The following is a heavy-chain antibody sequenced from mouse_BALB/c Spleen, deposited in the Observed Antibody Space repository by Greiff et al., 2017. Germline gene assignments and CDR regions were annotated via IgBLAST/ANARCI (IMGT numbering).Heavy chain of an antibody. D-gene: IGHD2-4*01. CDR2: INPSSGYT. V-gene: IGHV1-4*01. J-gene: IGHJ2*01. Sequence: QVHVKQSGAELARPGASVKMSCKASGYTFTSYTMHWVKQRPGQGLEWIGYINPSSGYTNYNQKFKDKATLTADKSSSTAYMQLSSLTSEDSAVYYCARNRIYYDYDGGFDDWGQGTTLTVSS. CDR1: GYTFTSYT. CDR3: ARNRIYYDYDGGFDD.